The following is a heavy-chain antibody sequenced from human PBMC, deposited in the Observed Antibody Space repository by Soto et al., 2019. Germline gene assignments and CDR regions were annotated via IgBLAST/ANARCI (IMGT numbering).Heavy chain of an antibody. V-gene: IGHV4-30-4*01. J-gene: IGHJ5*02. D-gene: IGHD2-15*01. CDR1: GGSISSGDYY. CDR3: ASVYCSGGSCYWGGNWFDP. CDR2: IYYSGST. Sequence: QVQLQESGPGVVKPSQTLSLTCTVSGGSISSGDYYWSWIRQPPGKGLEWIGYIYYSGSTYYKPSLKSRVTVLVDTSTTQFSVKLSSVTAADTAVYYCASVYCSGGSCYWGGNWFDPWGQGTLVTVSS.